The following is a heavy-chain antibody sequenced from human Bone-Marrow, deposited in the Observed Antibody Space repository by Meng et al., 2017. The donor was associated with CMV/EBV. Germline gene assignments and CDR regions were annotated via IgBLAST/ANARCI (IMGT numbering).Heavy chain of an antibody. Sequence: SVKVSCKASGYTFTSYYMHWVRQAPGQGLEWMGRIIPIFGTANYAQKFQGRVTITTDESTSTAYMELSSLRSEDTAVYYCARETGAAGLLDPWGQGTLVTVSS. CDR2: IIPIFGTA. J-gene: IGHJ5*02. V-gene: IGHV1-69*05. D-gene: IGHD6-13*01. CDR3: ARETGAAGLLDP. CDR1: GYTFTSYY.